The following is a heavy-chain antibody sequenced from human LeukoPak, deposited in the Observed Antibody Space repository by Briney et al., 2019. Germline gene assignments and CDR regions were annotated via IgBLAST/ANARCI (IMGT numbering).Heavy chain of an antibody. CDR3: ARDGVLLWFGEYEKYYFDY. D-gene: IGHD3-10*01. CDR2: ISYDGSNK. V-gene: IGHV3-30*04. J-gene: IGHJ4*02. Sequence: GGSLRLSCAASGFTFSSYAMHWVRQAPGKGLEWVAVISYDGSNKYYADSVKGRFTISRDNSKNTLYLQMNSLRAEDTAVYYCARDGVLLWFGEYEKYYFDYWGQGTLVTVSS. CDR1: GFTFSSYA.